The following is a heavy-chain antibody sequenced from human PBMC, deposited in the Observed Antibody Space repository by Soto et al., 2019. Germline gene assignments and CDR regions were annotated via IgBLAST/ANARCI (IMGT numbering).Heavy chain of an antibody. CDR2: IWHDGSKI. CDR3: ERDDVITVLNF. V-gene: IGHV3-33*01. J-gene: IGHJ4*02. D-gene: IGHD1-20*01. Sequence: QVQLVESGGGVVQPGRPLRLSCATSGFLFSSHGYHWVRQAPGKGLEWVGAIWHDGSKIYYADSVKGRFTISRDDSKNTLYLQMNSLRAVDTAVYHCERDDVITVLNFWGQGTLVTVSS. CDR1: GFLFSSHG.